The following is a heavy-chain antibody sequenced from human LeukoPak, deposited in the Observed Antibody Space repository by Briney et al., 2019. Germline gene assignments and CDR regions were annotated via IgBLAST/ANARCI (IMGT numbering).Heavy chain of an antibody. CDR2: IYHSGST. CDR1: GGSINSDY. D-gene: IGHD3-16*01. J-gene: IGHJ4*02. V-gene: IGHV4-59*01. CDR3: ARGWGDRD. Sequence: SETLSLTCTVSGGSINSDYWSWIRQPPGKGVEWIGYIYHSGSTNYNPSLKSRVTISVEKSKNKFSLKLRSVTAADTAVYYCARGWGDRDWGQGTLVTVSS.